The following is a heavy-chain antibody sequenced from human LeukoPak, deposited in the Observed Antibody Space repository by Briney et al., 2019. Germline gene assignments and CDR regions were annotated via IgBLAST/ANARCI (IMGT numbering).Heavy chain of an antibody. D-gene: IGHD3-16*02. J-gene: IGHJ4*02. CDR1: GFTFSSYW. CDR3: ARVDVWGSFRSHY. CDR2: IDSDGSET. Sequence: GGSLRLSCAASGFTFSSYWMHWVRQAPGKGLMWVSRIDSDGSETSYADSVKGRFTISRDNAKNTLYLQMNSLRVEDTAVYYCARVDVWGSFRSHYWGRGTLVTVSS. V-gene: IGHV3-74*01.